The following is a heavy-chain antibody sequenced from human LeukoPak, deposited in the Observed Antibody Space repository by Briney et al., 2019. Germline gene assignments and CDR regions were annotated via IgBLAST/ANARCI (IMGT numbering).Heavy chain of an antibody. Sequence: GGSLRLSCAASGFTFSSDAMSWVRKAPGKGLEWVSAISGSGGSTYYADSVKGRFTISRDNAKNSLYLQMNSLRAEDTAVYYCARALGSRSSGYSVYYFDYWGQGTLVTVSS. CDR2: ISGSGGST. V-gene: IGHV3-23*01. CDR3: ARALGSRSSGYSVYYFDY. J-gene: IGHJ4*02. D-gene: IGHD3-22*01. CDR1: GFTFSSDA.